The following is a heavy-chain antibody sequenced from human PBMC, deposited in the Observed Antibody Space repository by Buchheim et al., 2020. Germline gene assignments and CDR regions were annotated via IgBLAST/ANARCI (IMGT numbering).Heavy chain of an antibody. D-gene: IGHD3-10*01. CDR3: ARDRTYYGSGSLYYYYGMDV. V-gene: IGHV3-30*04. J-gene: IGHJ6*02. Sequence: QVQLVESGGGVVQPGRSLRLSCAASGFTFSSYAMHWVRQAPGKGLEWVAVISYDGSNKYYADSVKGRFTISRDNSKNTLYLQMNSLRAEDTAVYYCARDRTYYGSGSLYYYYGMDVWGQGTT. CDR2: ISYDGSNK. CDR1: GFTFSSYA.